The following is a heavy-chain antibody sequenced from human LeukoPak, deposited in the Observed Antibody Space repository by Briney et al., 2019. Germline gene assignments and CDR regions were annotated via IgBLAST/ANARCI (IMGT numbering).Heavy chain of an antibody. V-gene: IGHV3-21*01. D-gene: IGHD2-2*01. CDR2: ISSSSYI. J-gene: IGHJ6*03. Sequence: GGSLRLSCAASGFTFSSYSMNWVRQAPGKGLEWVSSISSSSYIYYADSVKGRFTISGDNAKNSLYLQMKSLRAEDTAVYYCARDQSQLPPHYYYYMDVWGKGTTVTVSS. CDR1: GFTFSSYS. CDR3: ARDQSQLPPHYYYYMDV.